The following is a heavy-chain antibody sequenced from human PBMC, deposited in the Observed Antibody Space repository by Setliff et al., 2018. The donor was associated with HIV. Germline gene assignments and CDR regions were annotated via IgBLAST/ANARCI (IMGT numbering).Heavy chain of an antibody. CDR2: INPNGGIT. Sequence: ASVKVSCKASGYTFTTYYIHWVRQAPGQRLEWMGIINPNGGITSYAQKFQGRVTMTRDTSTSTVNLDLSGLRSDDTAVYYCARDQGTIAAAGSDYWGQGTLVTVSS. D-gene: IGHD6-13*01. J-gene: IGHJ4*02. V-gene: IGHV1-46*01. CDR1: GYTFTTYY. CDR3: ARDQGTIAAAGSDY.